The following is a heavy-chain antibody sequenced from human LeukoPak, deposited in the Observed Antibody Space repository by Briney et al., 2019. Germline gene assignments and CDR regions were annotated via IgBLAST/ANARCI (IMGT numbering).Heavy chain of an antibody. CDR1: GFTFSSYS. V-gene: IGHV3-33*06. J-gene: IGHJ6*03. CDR3: AKQTSYYYYYMDV. Sequence: GSLRLSCAASGFTFSSYSMNWVRQAPGKGLEWVAVIWYDGSNKYYADSVKGRFTISRDNSKNTLYLQMNSLRAEDTAVYYCAKQTSYYYYYMDVWGKGTTVTVSS. CDR2: IWYDGSNK.